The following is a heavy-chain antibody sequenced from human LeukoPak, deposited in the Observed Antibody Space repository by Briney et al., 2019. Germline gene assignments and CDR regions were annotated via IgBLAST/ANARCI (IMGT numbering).Heavy chain of an antibody. CDR1: GFTFSSYS. CDR2: ISDSGANT. D-gene: IGHD3-22*01. V-gene: IGHV3-23*01. Sequence: GGSLRLPCAASGFTFSSYSMSWVRQAPGKGLEWVSIISDSGANTYYADSVRGRFTISRDNSKNTLYLQMNSLRAEDTAVYYCAKDDYYDTSGYRDWGQGTLVTVSS. CDR3: AKDDYYDTSGYRD. J-gene: IGHJ4*02.